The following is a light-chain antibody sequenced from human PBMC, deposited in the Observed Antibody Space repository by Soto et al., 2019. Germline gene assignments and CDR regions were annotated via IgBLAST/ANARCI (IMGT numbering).Light chain of an antibody. CDR2: DAS. Sequence: EIVLTQSPATLSLSPGERATLSCRASQSVSSYLAWYPQKPGQAPRLLIYDASNRATGIPARFSGSGSGTDFTLTISSLGPEDFAVYYCQQRSNWPPAFGQGTKLEIK. CDR1: QSVSSY. V-gene: IGKV3-11*01. CDR3: QQRSNWPPA. J-gene: IGKJ2*01.